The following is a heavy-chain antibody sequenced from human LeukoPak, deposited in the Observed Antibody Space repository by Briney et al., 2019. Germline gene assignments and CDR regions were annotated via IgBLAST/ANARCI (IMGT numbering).Heavy chain of an antibody. D-gene: IGHD2-2*02. CDR2: ISGYNGDT. CDR3: ARTCSSSSCYMVH. CDR1: GYSFSDYG. Sequence: ASVKVSCKASGYSFSDYGIGWVRQAPGQGLEWMGWISGYNGDTNYAQKFQGRVTMTTDTSTNTAYMELRSLRSDDTALYYCARTCSSSSCYMVHWGQGTLVTVSS. J-gene: IGHJ4*02. V-gene: IGHV1-18*01.